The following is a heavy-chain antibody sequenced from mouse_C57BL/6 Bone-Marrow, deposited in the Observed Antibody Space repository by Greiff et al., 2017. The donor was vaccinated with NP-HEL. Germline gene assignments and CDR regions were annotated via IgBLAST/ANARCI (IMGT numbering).Heavy chain of an antibody. CDR2: IDPENGDT. J-gene: IGHJ2*01. Sequence: DVKLQESGAELVRPGASVKLSCTASGFNIKDDYMHWVKQRPEQGLEWIGWIDPENGDTEYASKFQGKATITADTSSNTAYLQLSSLTSEDTAVYYCTIFYLFDYWGQGTTLTVSS. V-gene: IGHV14-4*01. CDR1: GFNIKDDY. CDR3: TIFYLFDY. D-gene: IGHD5-5*01.